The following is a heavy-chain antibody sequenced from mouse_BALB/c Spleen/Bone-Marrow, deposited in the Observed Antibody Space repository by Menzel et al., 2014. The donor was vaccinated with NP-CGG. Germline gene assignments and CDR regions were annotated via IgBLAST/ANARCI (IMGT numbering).Heavy chain of an antibody. CDR2: IDPANGNT. CDR3: ARWLPLAY. D-gene: IGHD2-2*01. V-gene: IGHV14-3*02. J-gene: IGHJ3*01. CDR1: GFNIKDTY. Sequence: EVKLMESGAELLKPGAPVKLSCTASGFNIKDTYMHWVKQRPEQGLEWIGRIDPANGNTKYDPKFQGKATITADTSSNTAYLQLSSLTSEDTAVYYCARWLPLAYWGQGTLVTVSA.